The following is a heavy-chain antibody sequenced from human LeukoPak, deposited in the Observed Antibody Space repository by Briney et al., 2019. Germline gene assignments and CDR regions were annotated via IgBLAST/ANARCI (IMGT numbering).Heavy chain of an antibody. J-gene: IGHJ4*02. CDR3: VTEYWYRFDF. CDR2: ADGAGSVS. D-gene: IGHD2-15*01. CDR1: GFNFIDNN. V-gene: IGHV3-7*01. Sequence: PGGSLRLSCAAFGFNFIDNNMGWVRPALGQGLEWLATADGAGSVSEYLYCVRGRFTFSSDNARNSMYRQMNSMSAEDTAVYFCVTEYWYRFDFWGQGILVTVSS.